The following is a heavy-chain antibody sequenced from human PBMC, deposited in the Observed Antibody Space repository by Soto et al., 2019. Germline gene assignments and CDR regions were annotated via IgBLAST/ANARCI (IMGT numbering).Heavy chain of an antibody. CDR3: ARDIKVAAETGAN. J-gene: IGHJ4*02. CDR2: VFHTGTT. CDR1: DGSISYYY. D-gene: IGHD6-13*01. V-gene: IGHV4-59*01. Sequence: PSQTLSLTCTLSDGSISYYYWSWIRQPPGKGLEWIGYVFHTGTTDYNPSLKSRLTISIDTSRNQFSLKLSSVTAADTAVYYCARDIKVAAETGANWGQGILVTV.